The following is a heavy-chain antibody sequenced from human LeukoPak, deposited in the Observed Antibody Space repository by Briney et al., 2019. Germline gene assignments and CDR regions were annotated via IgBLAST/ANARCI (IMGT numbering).Heavy chain of an antibody. D-gene: IGHD2-2*01. Sequence: GASVKVSCKASGYTFTSYGISWVRQAPGQGLEWMGWISAYNGNTNYAQKLQGRVTMTTDTSTSTAYMELSSLRSDDTAVYYCARDMGTGYCSSTSCYVYWGQGTLVTVSS. CDR2: ISAYNGNT. CDR3: ARDMGTGYCSSTSCYVY. V-gene: IGHV1-18*01. J-gene: IGHJ4*02. CDR1: GYTFTSYG.